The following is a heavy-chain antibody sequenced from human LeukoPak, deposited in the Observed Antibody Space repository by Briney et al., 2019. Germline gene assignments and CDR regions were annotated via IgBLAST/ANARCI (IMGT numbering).Heavy chain of an antibody. CDR1: GYTFTSYD. CDR3: ARGDFWGGYYTGNY. CDR2: MNPNSGNT. V-gene: IGHV1-8*01. J-gene: IGHJ4*02. Sequence: TSVKVSCKASGYTFTSYDINWVRQATGQGLEWMGWMNPNSGNTGYAQKFQGRVTMTRNTSISTAYMELSSLRSEDTAVYYCARGDFWGGYYTGNYWGQGTLVTVSS. D-gene: IGHD3-3*01.